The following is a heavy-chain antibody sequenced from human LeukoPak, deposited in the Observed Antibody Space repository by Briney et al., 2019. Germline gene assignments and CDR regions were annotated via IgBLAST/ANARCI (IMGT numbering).Heavy chain of an antibody. J-gene: IGHJ4*02. CDR2: IYNSGTT. Sequence: GGSLRLSCAASGFSVSSNYMSWVRQAPGKGLEWVSVIYNSGTTKYADSVKGRFTIARDNSKNTLYLQMNSLRAEDTAVYYCARGGYDYGSGSYYSPFDYWGQGTLVTVSS. D-gene: IGHD3-10*01. CDR3: ARGGYDYGSGSYYSPFDY. V-gene: IGHV3-53*01. CDR1: GFSVSSNY.